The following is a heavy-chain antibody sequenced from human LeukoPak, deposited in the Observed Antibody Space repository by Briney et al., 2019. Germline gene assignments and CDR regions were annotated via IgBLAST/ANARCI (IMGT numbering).Heavy chain of an antibody. CDR1: GGTFSDYA. CDR2: IIPIFDTA. CDR3: ARGLIQLWIFDY. V-gene: IGHV1-69*05. J-gene: IGHJ4*02. Sequence: SVKVSCKASGGTFSDYAVTRVRQAPGQGLEWMGGIIPIFDTANYAQKFQGRVTISTDESTSTAYMELSSLRAEDTAVYYCARGLIQLWIFDYWGQGTLVTVSS. D-gene: IGHD5-18*01.